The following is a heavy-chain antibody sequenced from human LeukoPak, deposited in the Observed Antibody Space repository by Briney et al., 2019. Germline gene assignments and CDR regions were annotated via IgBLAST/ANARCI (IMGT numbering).Heavy chain of an antibody. Sequence: SETLSLTCAVYGGSFSSYYWSWIRQPPGKGLEWIGEINHSGSTNYNPSLKSRVTISLDTSKNQFSLKLSSVTAADTAVYYCAREGGQKRFDYWGQGTLVTVSS. J-gene: IGHJ4*02. CDR2: INHSGST. CDR3: AREGGQKRFDY. V-gene: IGHV4-34*01. D-gene: IGHD1-26*01. CDR1: GGSFSSYY.